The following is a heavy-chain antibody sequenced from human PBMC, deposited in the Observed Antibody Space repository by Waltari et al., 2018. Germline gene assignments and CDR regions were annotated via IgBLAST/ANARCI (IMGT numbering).Heavy chain of an antibody. J-gene: IGHJ4*02. CDR2: IWFDGTTT. V-gene: IGHV3-33*01. Sequence: GGVVQPGRSLRLSCAAYGFDLDNYGMHWVRQAPGKGLEWVAIIWFDGTTTYYAESVKGRFTISRDSSRNTVYLQMNSLRAEDTAVYYCARDDRSIAALQYWGQGTLVTVSS. CDR1: GFDLDNYG. D-gene: IGHD6-6*01. CDR3: ARDDRSIAALQY.